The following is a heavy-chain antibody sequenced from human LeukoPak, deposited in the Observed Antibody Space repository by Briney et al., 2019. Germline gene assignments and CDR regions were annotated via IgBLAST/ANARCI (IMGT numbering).Heavy chain of an antibody. CDR3: ARAYYGSGSYHFDY. D-gene: IGHD3-10*01. V-gene: IGHV3-30*04. Sequence: GGSLRLSCAASGFTFSSYAMHWVRQAPGKGLEWVAVISYDRSNKYYADSVKGRFTISRDNSKNTLYLQMNSLRAEDTAVYYCARAYYGSGSYHFDYWGQGTLVTVSS. CDR1: GFTFSSYA. CDR2: ISYDRSNK. J-gene: IGHJ4*02.